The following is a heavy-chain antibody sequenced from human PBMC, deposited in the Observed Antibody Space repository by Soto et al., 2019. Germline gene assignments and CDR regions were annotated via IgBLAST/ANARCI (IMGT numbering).Heavy chain of an antibody. Sequence: QVQLVQSGAEVKKPGASVKVSCKASGYTFTSYDINWVRQATGQGLEWMGWMNPNSGNTGYAQKFQGRVTMTRNNSIRTAYMELRSLRSEDTPVYYCPRLVRIPMVRGVRNDAFDIWGQGTMVTVFS. CDR1: GYTFTSYD. CDR3: PRLVRIPMVRGVRNDAFDI. CDR2: MNPNSGNT. V-gene: IGHV1-8*01. D-gene: IGHD3-10*01. J-gene: IGHJ3*02.